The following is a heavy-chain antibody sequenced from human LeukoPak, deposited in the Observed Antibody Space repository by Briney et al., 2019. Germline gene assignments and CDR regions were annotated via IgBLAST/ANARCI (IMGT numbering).Heavy chain of an antibody. CDR3: ARLGAPYAAALNWLDS. V-gene: IGHV3-23*01. D-gene: IGHD3-9*01. CDR2: ISGNGRRT. J-gene: IGHJ5*01. CDR1: GFTFSSYS. Sequence: GGPLRLSCAASGFTFSSYSMNWVRQAPGKGLEGVSGISGNGRRTYYPDSVKGRFTISRDNSNNTLFLQMNSLSLEDTALYPCARLGAPYAAALNWLDSWGQGTVITVSS.